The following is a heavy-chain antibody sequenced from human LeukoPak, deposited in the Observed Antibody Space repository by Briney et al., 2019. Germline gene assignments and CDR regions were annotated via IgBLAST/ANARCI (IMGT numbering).Heavy chain of an antibody. J-gene: IGHJ4*02. D-gene: IGHD2-15*01. CDR1: GGTFSSYT. CDR3: ARSGIGYCSGGSCHIDY. Sequence: GSSVKVSCKASGGTFSSYTISWVRQAPGQGLEWMGRIIPILGIANYAQKFQGRVTITADKSTSTAYMELSSLRSEDTAVYYCARSGIGYCSGGSCHIDYWGQGTLVTVSS. CDR2: IIPILGIA. V-gene: IGHV1-69*02.